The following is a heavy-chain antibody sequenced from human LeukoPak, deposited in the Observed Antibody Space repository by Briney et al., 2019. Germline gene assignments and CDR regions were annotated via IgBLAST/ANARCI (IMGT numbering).Heavy chain of an antibody. CDR2: ISNRGGS. D-gene: IGHD6-13*01. CDR3: ARDSLDQQLFNQGWFDP. Sequence: SETLSLTCTVSGDSISSGDYYWNWIRQHPGKGLEWIAYISNRGGSYYNPSLKSRVTLSVDTSKNLLSLKLTSVTAADTAVYYCARDSLDQQLFNQGWFDPWGQGTLVTVSS. J-gene: IGHJ5*02. CDR1: GDSISSGDYY. V-gene: IGHV4-31*03.